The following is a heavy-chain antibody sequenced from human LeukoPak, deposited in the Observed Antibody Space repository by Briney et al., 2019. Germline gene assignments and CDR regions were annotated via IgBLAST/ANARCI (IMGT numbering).Heavy chain of an antibody. D-gene: IGHD3-3*01. Sequence: PSETLSLTCTVSGGSISSYYWSWIRQPPGKGLEWIGYIYYSGSTNYNPSLKSRVTISVDTSKNQFSLKLSSVTAADTAVYYCARLTIFGVGELADNWFDPWGQGTLVTVSS. V-gene: IGHV4-59*08. J-gene: IGHJ5*02. CDR2: IYYSGST. CDR3: ARLTIFGVGELADNWFDP. CDR1: GGSISSYY.